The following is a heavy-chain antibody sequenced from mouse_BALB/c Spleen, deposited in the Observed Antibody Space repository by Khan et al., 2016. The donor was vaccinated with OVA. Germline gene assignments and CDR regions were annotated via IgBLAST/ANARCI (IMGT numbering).Heavy chain of an antibody. CDR2: IYPGTDNT. CDR3: ARDEAWYHFDH. V-gene: IGHV1-76*01. D-gene: IGHD1-1*02. CDR1: GYIFTSYW. Sequence: QVQLKQSGAELVRPGASVKLSCKTSGYIFTSYWIHWVKQSSGQGLEWIARIYPGTDNTYYNEKFKDKSTLTADKSSSTAYMQLSSLKSEDSDIYFCARDEAWYHFDHWGQGTTLTVSS. J-gene: IGHJ2*01.